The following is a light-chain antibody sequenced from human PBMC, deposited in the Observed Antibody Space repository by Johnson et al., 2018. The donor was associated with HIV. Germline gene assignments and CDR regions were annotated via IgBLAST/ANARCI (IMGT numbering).Light chain of an antibody. CDR3: GTWDSSLSVGV. CDR2: DNN. CDR1: SSNIGNNY. V-gene: IGLV1-51*01. J-gene: IGLJ1*01. Sequence: QSVLTQPPSVSAAPGQKVTISCSGSSSNIGNNYVSWYQQLPGTAPKLLIYDNNKRPSGIPDRFSRSKSGTSATLGITGLQTGDEADYYCGTWDSSLSVGVFGTGTKVTVL.